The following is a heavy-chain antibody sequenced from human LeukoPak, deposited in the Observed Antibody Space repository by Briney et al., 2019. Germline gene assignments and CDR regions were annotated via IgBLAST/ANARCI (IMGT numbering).Heavy chain of an antibody. D-gene: IGHD5-18*01. CDR2: ISYSGST. CDR1: GGSISSFY. V-gene: IGHV4-59*01. CDR3: ARDRSYGYFDY. Sequence: SETLSLTCTVSGGSISSFYWTWIRQPPGKGLEWIGFISYSGSTDYNPSLKSRVTISVDTSKNQFSLNLNSVTAADTAVYYCARDRSYGYFDYWGQGTLVTVS. J-gene: IGHJ4*02.